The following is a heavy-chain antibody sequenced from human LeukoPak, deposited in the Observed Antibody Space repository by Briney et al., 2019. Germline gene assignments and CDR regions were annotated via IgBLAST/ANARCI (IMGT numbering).Heavy chain of an antibody. Sequence: ASETLSLTCAVYGGSFSGYYWSWIRQPPGKGLEWIGEINHSGSTNYNPSLKSRVTISVDTSKNQFSLKLSSVTAADTAVYYCARWGSGNDYWGQGTLVTVS. D-gene: IGHD2-15*01. CDR1: GGSFSGYY. J-gene: IGHJ4*02. V-gene: IGHV4-34*01. CDR2: INHSGST. CDR3: ARWGSGNDY.